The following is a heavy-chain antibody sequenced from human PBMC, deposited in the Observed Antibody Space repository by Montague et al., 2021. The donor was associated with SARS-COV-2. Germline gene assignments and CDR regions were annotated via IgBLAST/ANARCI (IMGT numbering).Heavy chain of an antibody. Sequence: SETLSLTCTVSGGSISSSSYYWGWIRQPPGKGLEWIGSIYYSGSTYYNPSLKSRVTMSVDTSKNQFSLKLSSVTAADTAVYYRARFPTSYYYDSKAAPATPDAFDIWGQGTMVTVSS. J-gene: IGHJ3*02. V-gene: IGHV4-39*01. CDR2: IYYSGST. D-gene: IGHD3-22*01. CDR1: GGSISSSSYY. CDR3: ARFPTSYYYDSKAAPATPDAFDI.